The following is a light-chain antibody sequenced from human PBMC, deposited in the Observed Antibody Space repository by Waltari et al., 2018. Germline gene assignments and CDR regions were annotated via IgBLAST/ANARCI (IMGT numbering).Light chain of an antibody. CDR3: QQFNSHPYT. V-gene: IGKV1-9*01. Sequence: IQLTKSTSSLSASVGARVTITCRDSHGISSYLACYQQTPRKAPKLLIYAASTLQSGVPSRFSGSGSGSDFTLTISSLQPEDFAIYFCQQFNSHPYTFGQGTKLEI. J-gene: IGKJ2*01. CDR1: HGISSY. CDR2: AAS.